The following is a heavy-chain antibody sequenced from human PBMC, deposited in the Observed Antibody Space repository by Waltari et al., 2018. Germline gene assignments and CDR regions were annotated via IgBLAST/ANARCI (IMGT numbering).Heavy chain of an antibody. CDR2: ITYRGGT. CDR1: GSSFNGYS. D-gene: IGHD3-9*01. V-gene: IGHV4-34*02. J-gene: IGHJ4*02. CDR3: ALRYYDWWIDS. Sequence: QVQLQQSGAGLLRPPETLSPTCAVFGSSFNGYSWSWIRQAPENGLEWIGEITYRGGTNYNPSLRGRVTVAQDTSKNQFSLKLTSVTAADTAIYYCALRYYDWWIDSWGQGTQVTVSS.